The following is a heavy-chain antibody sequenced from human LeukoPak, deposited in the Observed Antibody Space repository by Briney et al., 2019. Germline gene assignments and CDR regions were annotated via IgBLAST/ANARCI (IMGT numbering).Heavy chain of an antibody. CDR3: ARAYCSGGSCYPPGYYGMDV. J-gene: IGHJ6*02. V-gene: IGHV4-34*01. CDR1: GGSFSGYY. Sequence: PSETLSLTCAVYGGSFSGYYWSWISQPPGKGLEWIGEINHSGSTNYNPSPKSRVTISVDTSKNQLSLKLSSVTAADTAVYYCARAYCSGGSCYPPGYYGMDVWGQGTTVTVSS. D-gene: IGHD2-15*01. CDR2: INHSGST.